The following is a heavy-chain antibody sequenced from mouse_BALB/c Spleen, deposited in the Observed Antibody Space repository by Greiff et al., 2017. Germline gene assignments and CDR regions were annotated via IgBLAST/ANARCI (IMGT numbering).Heavy chain of an antibody. CDR3: ARERGDGYYFDY. V-gene: IGHV5-17*02. Sequence: EVQLVESGGGLVQPGGSRKLSCAASGFTFSSFGMHWVRQAPEKGLEWVAYISSGSSTIYYADTVKGRFTISRDNPKNTLFLQMTSLRSEDTAMYYCARERGDGYYFDYWGQGTTLTVSS. D-gene: IGHD2-3*01. CDR2: ISSGSSTI. J-gene: IGHJ2*01. CDR1: GFTFSSFG.